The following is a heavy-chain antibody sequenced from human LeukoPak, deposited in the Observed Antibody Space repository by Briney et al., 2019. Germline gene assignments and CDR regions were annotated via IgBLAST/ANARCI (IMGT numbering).Heavy chain of an antibody. J-gene: IGHJ6*02. CDR3: ASPARGPDYYSMDV. V-gene: IGHV1-2*02. CDR2: INLNSGGT. CDR1: GYTFTGYY. D-gene: IGHD2-15*01. Sequence: ASVKVSRKASGYTFTGYYMHWVRQAPGQGLEWVGWINLNSGGTNYAQKFQGRVTITADTSTSTAYMDLTNLSSEDTAVYYCASPARGPDYYSMDVWGHGTTVTVSS.